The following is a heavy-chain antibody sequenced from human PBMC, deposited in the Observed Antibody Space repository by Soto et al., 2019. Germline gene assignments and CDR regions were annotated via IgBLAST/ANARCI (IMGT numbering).Heavy chain of an antibody. Sequence: SETLSLTCTVSGGSINNYYWSWIRQPAGKGLEWIGRIYPSGNTNYNPSLKSRVIMSVDTSKDQFSLKLNSVTAADTAVYYCARGSLTMDVWGQATTVTVSS. D-gene: IGHD3-10*01. J-gene: IGHJ6*02. CDR2: IYPSGNT. CDR3: ARGSLTMDV. CDR1: GGSINNYY. V-gene: IGHV4-4*07.